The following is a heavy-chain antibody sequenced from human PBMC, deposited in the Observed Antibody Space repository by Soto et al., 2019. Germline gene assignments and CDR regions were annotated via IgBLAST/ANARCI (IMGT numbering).Heavy chain of an antibody. J-gene: IGHJ3*02. D-gene: IGHD6-19*01. CDR1: GFTFSSYS. Sequence: GGSLRLSCAASGFTFSSYSMNWVRQAPGKGLEWVSSISSSSSYIYYADSVKGRFTISRDNAKNSLYLQMNSLRAEDTAVYYCARSGEWLGAFDIWGQGTMVTVSS. CDR2: ISSSSSYI. CDR3: ARSGEWLGAFDI. V-gene: IGHV3-21*01.